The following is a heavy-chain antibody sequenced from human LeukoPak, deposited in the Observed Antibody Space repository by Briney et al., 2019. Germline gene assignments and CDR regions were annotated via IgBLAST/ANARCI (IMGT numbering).Heavy chain of an antibody. CDR2: IYYSGST. D-gene: IGHD7-27*01. CDR3: ARVRTWGSERYFAV. Sequence: SETLTPTCTVSGVSISSYYWTWIRQPPEKGLEWIGYIYYSGSTNYNPSLKSRVTISVDTSKNQLSLNVISLTAADTAVYYCARVRTWGSERYFAVCGHDTLVTVSS. CDR1: GVSISSYY. J-gene: IGHJ2*01. V-gene: IGHV4-59*01.